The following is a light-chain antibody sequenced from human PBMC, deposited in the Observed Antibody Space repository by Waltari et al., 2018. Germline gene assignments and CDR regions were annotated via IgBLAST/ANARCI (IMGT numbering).Light chain of an antibody. CDR1: SSDVGASNY. CDR3: SSDAGSNNYVI. CDR2: EVS. J-gene: IGLJ2*01. Sequence: QSALTQPPSASGSLGQSVTIPCTGTSSDVGASNYVSCYQQNPGKAPKLMIFEVSKRPSGVPDRFSGSRSGNTASLTVSGLQAEDEADYYCSSDAGSNNYVILGGGTKLTVL. V-gene: IGLV2-8*01.